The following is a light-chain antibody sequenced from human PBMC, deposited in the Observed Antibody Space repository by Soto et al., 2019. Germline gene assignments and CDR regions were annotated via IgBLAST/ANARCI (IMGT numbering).Light chain of an antibody. CDR1: SSDVGGYNY. J-gene: IGLJ1*01. CDR3: SSYAGSNNSSYV. Sequence: QSVLTQPPSASGSPGQSVTISCTGTSSDVGGYNYVSWYQQHPGKAPKLMIYEVSERPSGVPDRFSGSKSGNTASLTVSGLQAEDEADYYCSSYAGSNNSSYVFGTGTKVTVL. CDR2: EVS. V-gene: IGLV2-8*01.